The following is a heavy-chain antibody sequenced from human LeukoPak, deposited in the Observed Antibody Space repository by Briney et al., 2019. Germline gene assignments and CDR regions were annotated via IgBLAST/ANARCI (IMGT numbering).Heavy chain of an antibody. CDR3: ARVDRHHFYMDV. CDR1: GDTFNNYI. Sequence: GSSVKVSCKASGDTFNNYIITWVRQAPGQGLEWMGGVMPLFNTPNYAQKFQGRITITTDPSTHTSYMELRSLRSEDTAVYSCARVDRHHFYMDVWGKGTTITVSS. V-gene: IGHV1-69*05. D-gene: IGHD1-14*01. CDR2: VMPLFNTP. J-gene: IGHJ6*03.